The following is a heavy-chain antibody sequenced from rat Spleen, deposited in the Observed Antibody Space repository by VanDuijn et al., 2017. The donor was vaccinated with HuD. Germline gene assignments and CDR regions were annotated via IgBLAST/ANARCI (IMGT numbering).Heavy chain of an antibody. D-gene: IGHD1-12*03. CDR2: IWGNGSP. Sequence: QVQLKESGPGLVQPSQTLSLTCTVSGFSLSNYGVIWVRQPPGKGLEWMGVIWGNGSPNYNSALKSRLSISRDTSKSQVYLKMNSLQTEDTAIYFCTRGYYDGYYHVRFAYWGQGTLVTVSS. CDR1: GFSLSNYG. J-gene: IGHJ3*01. CDR3: TRGYYDGYYHVRFAY. V-gene: IGHV2-13*01.